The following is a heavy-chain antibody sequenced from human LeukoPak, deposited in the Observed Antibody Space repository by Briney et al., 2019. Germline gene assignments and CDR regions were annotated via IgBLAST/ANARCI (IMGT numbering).Heavy chain of an antibody. Sequence: SVKVSCKASGGTFSSYAISWVRQAPGQGLEWMGGIIPIFGTENYAQKFQGRVTITADESTSTAYMELSSLRSEGPALYYCGTPPRRGDSAFDYWGQGTLVTVSS. CDR2: IIPIFGTE. J-gene: IGHJ4*02. CDR3: GTPPRRGDSAFDY. D-gene: IGHD2-21*02. V-gene: IGHV1-69*01. CDR1: GGTFSSYA.